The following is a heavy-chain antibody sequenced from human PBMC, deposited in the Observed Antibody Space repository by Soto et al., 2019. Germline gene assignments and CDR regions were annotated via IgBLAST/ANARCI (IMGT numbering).Heavy chain of an antibody. J-gene: IGHJ6*02. CDR3: ARDGYNSYYYYGMDV. CDR1: GFPVSSNY. Sequence: GGSLTLSCAASGFPVSSNYMSWVRQAPGKGLEWVSVIYSGGSTYYADSVKGRFTISRDNSKNTLYLQMNSLRAEDTAVYYCARDGYNSYYYYGMDVWGQGTTVTVSS. D-gene: IGHD5-12*01. V-gene: IGHV3-53*01. CDR2: IYSGGST.